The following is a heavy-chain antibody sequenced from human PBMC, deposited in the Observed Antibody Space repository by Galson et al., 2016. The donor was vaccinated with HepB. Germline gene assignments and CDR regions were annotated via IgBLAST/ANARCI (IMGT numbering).Heavy chain of an antibody. J-gene: IGHJ4*02. V-gene: IGHV3-66*01. CDR1: GFTVSSNY. D-gene: IGHD3-3*01. Sequence: SLRLSCAASGFTVSSNYMSWVRQAPGKGLEWVSVIYSGGTTYYADSVKGRFTISRDNAKNTLYLQMNSLRAEDTAVYYCVRGSLGLRFSDYWGQGTLVTVSS. CDR2: IYSGGTT. CDR3: VRGSLGLRFSDY.